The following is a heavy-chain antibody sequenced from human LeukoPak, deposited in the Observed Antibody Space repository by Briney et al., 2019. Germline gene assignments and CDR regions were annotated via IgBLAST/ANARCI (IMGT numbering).Heavy chain of an antibody. D-gene: IGHD5-24*01. CDR3: AKDGMATISYYFDY. V-gene: IGHV3-23*01. Sequence: GGSLRLSCAASGFTFSSYAMSWVRQAPGKGLEWVSAISGSGGSTYYADSVKGRFTISRDNSKNTLYLQMNSLGAEDTAGYYCAKDGMATISYYFDYWGQGTLVTVSS. J-gene: IGHJ4*02. CDR2: ISGSGGST. CDR1: GFTFSSYA.